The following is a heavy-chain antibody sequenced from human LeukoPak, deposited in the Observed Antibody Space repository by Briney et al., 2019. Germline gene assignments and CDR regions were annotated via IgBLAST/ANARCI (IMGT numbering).Heavy chain of an antibody. CDR2: INWKTGNG. CDR1: GFNFDDYA. J-gene: IGHJ2*01. CDR3: TRRAARWQFDL. D-gene: IGHD5-24*01. V-gene: IGHV3-9*01. Sequence: GRSLRLSCAVSGFNFDDYAMHWVRQAPGRGLEWVSGINWKTGNGIYADSVKGRFTISRDNAENSLYLQMSSLRAEDTALYYCTRRAARWQFDLWGRGTLLTVSS.